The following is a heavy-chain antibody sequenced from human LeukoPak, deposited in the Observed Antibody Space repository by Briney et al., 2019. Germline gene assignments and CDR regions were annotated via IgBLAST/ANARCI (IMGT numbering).Heavy chain of an antibody. CDR1: GGSISSYY. D-gene: IGHD3-3*01. V-gene: IGHV4-59*01. Sequence: SETLSLTCTVSGGSISSYYWSWIRQPPGKGLEWIGYIYYSGSTNYNPSLKSRVTISVGTSKNRFSLKLSSVTAADTAVYYCARVGTPRKPRPYYDFWSGYGHHAFDIWGQGTMVTVSS. CDR2: IYYSGST. J-gene: IGHJ3*02. CDR3: ARVGTPRKPRPYYDFWSGYGHHAFDI.